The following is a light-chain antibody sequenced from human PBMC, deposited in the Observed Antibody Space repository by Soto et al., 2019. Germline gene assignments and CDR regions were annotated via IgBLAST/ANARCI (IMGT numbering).Light chain of an antibody. CDR1: QSVSNNY. J-gene: IGKJ1*01. CDR3: QQYGSSLTWT. CDR2: GAS. Sequence: EIVLTQSPGTLSLSPGERATLSCRASQSVSNNYLAWYQQKPGQPPRLLIYGASSRATGIPDRFSGSGSGTDFTLTISGLEPEDFAVYYCQQYGSSLTWTFGQGTKVDIK. V-gene: IGKV3-20*01.